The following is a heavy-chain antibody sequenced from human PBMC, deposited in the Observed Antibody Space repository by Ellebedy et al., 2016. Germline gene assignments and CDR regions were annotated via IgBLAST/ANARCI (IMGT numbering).Heavy chain of an antibody. CDR2: ISYSGST. D-gene: IGHD5-12*01. V-gene: IGHV4-61*01. CDR3: ASGDDYPGDY. Sequence: SETLSLTXTVSGGSVSSNNYYWSWIRQPPGKGLEWIGYISYSGSTNYNPSLTSRVTISVDTSKNQFSLRLSSVTAADTAVYYCASGDDYPGDYWGQGTLVTVSS. J-gene: IGHJ4*02. CDR1: GGSVSSNNYY.